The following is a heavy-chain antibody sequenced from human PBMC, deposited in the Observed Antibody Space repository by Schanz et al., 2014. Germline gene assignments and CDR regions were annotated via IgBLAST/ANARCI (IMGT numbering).Heavy chain of an antibody. J-gene: IGHJ4*02. D-gene: IGHD2-8*02. CDR2: ISASGGTT. Sequence: EVQLVESGGGLVKPGGSLRLTCAASGFIFSDYYMAWIRQAPGKGLEWVSAISASGGTTYYADSVKGRFTISRDNSKNTLYLQMNSLRAEDTAVYYCAKSLESCPGGRCSRGYFDYWGQGTLVTVSS. CDR3: AKSLESCPGGRCSRGYFDY. CDR1: GFIFSDYY. V-gene: IGHV3-23*04.